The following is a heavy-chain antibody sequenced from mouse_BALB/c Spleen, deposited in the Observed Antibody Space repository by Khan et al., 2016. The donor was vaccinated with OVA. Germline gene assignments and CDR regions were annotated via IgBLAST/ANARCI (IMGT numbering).Heavy chain of an antibody. Sequence: QIQLVQSGPELKKPGETVRISCKASGYTFTTAGIQWVQKMPGKGLKWIGWINTHSGVPKYAEDFKGRFAFSLEISVSTAYLQITNLKNEDTATSFCAGGGAAYYGKDEGAMEYWGQGTSVTVAS. J-gene: IGHJ4*01. D-gene: IGHD2-10*01. CDR2: INTHSGVP. CDR1: GYTFTTAG. V-gene: IGHV9-4*02. CDR3: AGGGAAYYGKDEGAMEY.